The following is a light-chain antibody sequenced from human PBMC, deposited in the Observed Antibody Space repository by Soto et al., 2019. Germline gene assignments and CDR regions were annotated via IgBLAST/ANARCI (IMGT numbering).Light chain of an antibody. J-gene: IGKJ2*01. CDR1: QSVTSN. V-gene: IGKV3-15*01. CDR3: QQYKNWPYT. CDR2: VAS. Sequence: EIVMTQSPATLSVSPGERATLSCRASQSVTSNLAWYQQKPGQAPRLLIYVASTRATGIPARFSGSGSGTEFTLTISSLASEDFAVYYCQQYKNWPYTFGQGTKLEIK.